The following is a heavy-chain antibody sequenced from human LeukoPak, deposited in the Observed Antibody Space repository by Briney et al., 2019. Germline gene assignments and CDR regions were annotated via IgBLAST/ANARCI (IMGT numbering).Heavy chain of an antibody. CDR2: ISNSGDYI. J-gene: IGHJ3*02. CDR3: AREMYAGWYFASDI. V-gene: IGHV3-21*01. CDR1: GFTFSSFT. Sequence: GGSLRLSCTVSGFTFSSFTMTWVRQGPGKGLEWVASISNSGDYISYADSLKGRFTISRDNAKNSLFLQMSSLRAEDTAVYYCAREMYAGWYFASDIWGQGTMVTVSS. D-gene: IGHD6-19*01.